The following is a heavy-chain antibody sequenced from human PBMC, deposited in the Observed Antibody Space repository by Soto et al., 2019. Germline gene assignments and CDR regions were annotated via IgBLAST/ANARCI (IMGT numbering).Heavy chain of an antibody. Sequence: QVELVQSGAEVKKPGSSVKVSCQASEDTFRNYAISWVRQAPGQGLEWMGGIIPIFGTANYAQKFQGRVTITADTSANTVYLELSSLRSEDTAVYYCAAYCSSISCTPFHGYSWGQGTLVTVSS. CDR1: EDTFRNYA. V-gene: IGHV1-69*06. D-gene: IGHD2-2*01. CDR2: IIPIFGTA. CDR3: AAYCSSISCTPFHGYS. J-gene: IGHJ4*02.